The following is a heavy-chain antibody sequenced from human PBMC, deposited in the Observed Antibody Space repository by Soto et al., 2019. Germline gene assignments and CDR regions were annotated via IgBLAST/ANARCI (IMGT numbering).Heavy chain of an antibody. J-gene: IGHJ6*02. CDR2: IWYNGSKK. D-gene: IGHD2-15*01. V-gene: IGHV3-33*03. CDR3: ARQLAVPYAAYAMDV. Sequence: QVHLVGSGGGVVQPGRSLRLSCAASGFTFSSYGMLWVRQAPGKGLEWVAVIWYNGSKKYYGESVKGRFTIFRDNSENTLYLEMSSLRAEDTAVYYCARQLAVPYAAYAMDVWGQGTTVTVSS. CDR1: GFTFSSYG.